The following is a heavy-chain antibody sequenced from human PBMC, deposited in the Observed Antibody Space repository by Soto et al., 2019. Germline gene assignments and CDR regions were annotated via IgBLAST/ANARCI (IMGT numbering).Heavy chain of an antibody. CDR2: ISYDGSNK. V-gene: IGHV3-30*18. D-gene: IGHD2-2*03. J-gene: IGHJ6*02. Sequence: QVQLVESGGGVVQPGRSLRLSCAASGFTFSSYGMHWVRQAPGKGLEWVAVISYDGSNKYYADSVKGRFTISRDNSKNTPYLQMHSLRAEDTAVYYCAKDGYCSSTSCLDYYYYGMDVWGQGITVTVSS. CDR3: AKDGYCSSTSCLDYYYYGMDV. CDR1: GFTFSSYG.